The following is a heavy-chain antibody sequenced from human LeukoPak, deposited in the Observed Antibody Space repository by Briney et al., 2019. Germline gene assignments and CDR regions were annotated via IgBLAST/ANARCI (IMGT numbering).Heavy chain of an antibody. V-gene: IGHV4-59*01. CDR2: IYYSGSP. J-gene: IGHJ3*02. CDR1: GGFISSYY. D-gene: IGHD4-17*01. CDR3: ARGSPWGYGDYDTASRAFDI. Sequence: PSETLSLTCTVSGGFISSYYWSWIRQPPGKGLEWIGYIYYSGSPNYNPSLKSRVTISVDTSKNQFSLKLSSVTAADTAVYYCARGSPWGYGDYDTASRAFDIWGQGTMVTVSS.